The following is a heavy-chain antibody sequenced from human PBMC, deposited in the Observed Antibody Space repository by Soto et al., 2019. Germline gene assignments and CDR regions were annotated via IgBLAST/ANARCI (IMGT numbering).Heavy chain of an antibody. CDR1: GFTFGNTW. D-gene: IGHD1-26*01. CDR2: INGDGRTR. Sequence: PGGSLRLSCVASGFTFGNTWRHWVRQVPGKGLVWVSRINGDGRTRTYADSVKGRFTISRDNARNTLYLQITSLRVEDTAVYSCTRADSSGYYYVKAFDIWGQGTMVTVSS. CDR3: TRADSSGYYYVKAFDI. J-gene: IGHJ3*02. V-gene: IGHV3-74*01.